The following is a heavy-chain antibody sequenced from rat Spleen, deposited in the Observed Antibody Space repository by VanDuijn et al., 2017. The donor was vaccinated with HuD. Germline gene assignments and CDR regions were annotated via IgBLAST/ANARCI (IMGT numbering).Heavy chain of an antibody. CDR3: ARHRDGSYYYFDY. Sequence: EVQVVESDGGLVQPGRSLKLSCAASGFSFSDYYMAWVRQAPTKGLEWVATISYDGSNTYYRDSVRGRFTISRDNAKSTLYLQMDSLRSEDTATYYCARHRDGSYYYFDYWGQGVMVTVSS. CDR1: GFSFSDYY. CDR2: ISYDGSNT. V-gene: IGHV5-29*01. J-gene: IGHJ2*01. D-gene: IGHD1-12*02.